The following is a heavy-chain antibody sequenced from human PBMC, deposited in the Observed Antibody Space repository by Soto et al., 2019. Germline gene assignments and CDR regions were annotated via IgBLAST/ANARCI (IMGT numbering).Heavy chain of an antibody. Sequence: SQTLSLTCAISGDSVSSNSAAWNWIRQSPSRGLEWLGRTYYRSKWYNDYAVSVKSRIAINPDTSKSQFSLQLNSVTPEDTAVYYCATEHEDWNYRPGTSYNWFDPCGQGALATVSS. CDR2: TYYRSKWYN. V-gene: IGHV6-1*01. CDR1: GDSVSSNSAA. D-gene: IGHD1-7*01. CDR3: ATEHEDWNYRPGTSYNWFDP. J-gene: IGHJ5*02.